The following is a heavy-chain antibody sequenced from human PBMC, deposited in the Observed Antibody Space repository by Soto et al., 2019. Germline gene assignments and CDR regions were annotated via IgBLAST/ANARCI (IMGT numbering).Heavy chain of an antibody. Sequence: GGSLRLSCVASGFTFNNAWMNWVRQAPGKGLEWVGRIKSKTDGGTTDYAALVKGRFTISRDDSKTTLYLQMNGLKTEDTAVYYCTTAENYYDSSSFDYWGQGTLVTVPS. CDR3: TTAENYYDSSSFDY. CDR2: IKSKTDGGTT. J-gene: IGHJ4*02. CDR1: GFTFNNAW. D-gene: IGHD3-22*01. V-gene: IGHV3-15*01.